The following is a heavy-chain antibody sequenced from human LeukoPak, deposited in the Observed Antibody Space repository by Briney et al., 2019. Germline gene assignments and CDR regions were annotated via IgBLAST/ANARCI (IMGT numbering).Heavy chain of an antibody. CDR1: GFTFSSYA. J-gene: IGHJ4*02. V-gene: IGHV3-64D*08. CDR2: ISTNGGRT. D-gene: IGHD2-15*01. Sequence: GGSLRLSCSASGFTFSSYAMHWVRQAPGKGLGYVSGISTNGGRTYYVDSVKDRFTISRDNSKNTLYLQMSSLRVEDTAVYFCPLPTLGYWGQGTLVTVSS. CDR3: PLPTLGY.